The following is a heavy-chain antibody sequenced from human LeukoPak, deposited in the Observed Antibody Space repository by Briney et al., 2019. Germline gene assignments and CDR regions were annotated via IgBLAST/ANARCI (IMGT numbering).Heavy chain of an antibody. CDR1: GGSISSGGYS. CDR2: IYHSGSI. Sequence: SQTLSLTCAVSGGSISSGGYSWSWIRQPPGKGLEWIGYIYHSGSIYYNPSLKSRVTISADRSKNQFSLKLSSVTAADTAVYYCAKGQGSEIYKYYFDYWGQGALVTVSS. D-gene: IGHD3-10*01. V-gene: IGHV4-30-2*01. CDR3: AKGQGSEIYKYYFDY. J-gene: IGHJ4*02.